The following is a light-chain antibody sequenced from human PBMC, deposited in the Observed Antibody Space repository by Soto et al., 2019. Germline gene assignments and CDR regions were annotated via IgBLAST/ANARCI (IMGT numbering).Light chain of an antibody. CDR3: CSYAGSSTFFV. Sequence: QSVLTQPASVSGSPGQSITISCTGTSSDVGSYNLVSWYQQHPGKAPKLMIYEVSKRPSGVSNRFSGSKSGNTASLTISGLQAADDADYYCCSYAGSSTFFVFGTGTKLTVL. J-gene: IGLJ1*01. V-gene: IGLV2-23*02. CDR2: EVS. CDR1: SSDVGSYNL.